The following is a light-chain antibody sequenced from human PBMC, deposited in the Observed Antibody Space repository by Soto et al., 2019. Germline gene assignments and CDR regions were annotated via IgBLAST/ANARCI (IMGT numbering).Light chain of an antibody. CDR1: GSDIAGYNY. CDR3: CSFTSSTTVI. CDR2: EVN. Sequence: QSALTQPASVSGSLGQSITISCTGTGSDIAGYNYISWYQQLPGKAPKLMIYEVNNRPSGVSDRFSGSKSGNTASLTISGLQAEDEADYYCCSFTSSTTVIFGGGTKLTVL. J-gene: IGLJ2*01. V-gene: IGLV2-14*01.